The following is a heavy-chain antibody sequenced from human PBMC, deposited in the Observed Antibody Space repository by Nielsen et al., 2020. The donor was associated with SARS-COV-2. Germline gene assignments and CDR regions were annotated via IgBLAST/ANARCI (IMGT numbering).Heavy chain of an antibody. V-gene: IGHV3-7*01. D-gene: IGHD5-24*01. CDR3: VCEALNY. CDR2: IKQDGSEK. J-gene: IGHJ4*02. CDR1: GFTFSSYW. Sequence: GESLKISCAASGFTFSSYWMSWVRQAPGKGLEWVANIKQDGSEKYYVDSVKGRFTISRDNAKRYLYVQMNSLRAEDTAVYYCVCEALNYWGQGALVTVSS.